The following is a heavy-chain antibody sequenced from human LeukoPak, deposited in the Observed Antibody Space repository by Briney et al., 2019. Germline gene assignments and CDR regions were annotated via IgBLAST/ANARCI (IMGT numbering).Heavy chain of an antibody. CDR2: MNPNSGNT. CDR3: ARTEITIFGVPYGIDV. Sequence: ASVKVSCKASGYTFTSYDINWVRQATGQGLEWMGWMNPNSGNTGYAQKFQGRVTMTRNTSITTAYMELSSLRSEDTAVYYCARTEITIFGVPYGIDVWGQGPTVTVSS. J-gene: IGHJ6*02. V-gene: IGHV1-8*01. CDR1: GYTFTSYD. D-gene: IGHD3-3*01.